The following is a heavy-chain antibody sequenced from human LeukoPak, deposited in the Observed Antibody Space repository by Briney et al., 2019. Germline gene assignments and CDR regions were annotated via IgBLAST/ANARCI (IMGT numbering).Heavy chain of an antibody. D-gene: IGHD3/OR15-3a*01. Sequence: ASVKVSCKASGYTFTGYYMHWVRQAPGQGLEWMGWINPNSGGTNYAQKFQGWVTMTRDTSISTAYMELSRLRSDDTAVYYCARAGDWGGPYYFDYWGQGTLVTVSS. J-gene: IGHJ4*02. CDR2: INPNSGGT. CDR1: GYTFTGYY. V-gene: IGHV1-2*04. CDR3: ARAGDWGGPYYFDY.